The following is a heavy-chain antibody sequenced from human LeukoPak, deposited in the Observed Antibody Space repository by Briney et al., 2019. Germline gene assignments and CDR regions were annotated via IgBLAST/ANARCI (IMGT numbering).Heavy chain of an antibody. V-gene: IGHV4-59*01. Sequence: SETLSLTCTVSGGSISSYYWSWIRQPPGKGLEWIGYIYYSGSTNYNPSLKSRVTISVDTSKNQFSLKLSSVTAADTAVYYCAGRRTLAAAGFDYWGQGTLVTVSS. J-gene: IGHJ4*02. CDR1: GGSISSYY. CDR2: IYYSGST. D-gene: IGHD6-13*01. CDR3: AGRRTLAAAGFDY.